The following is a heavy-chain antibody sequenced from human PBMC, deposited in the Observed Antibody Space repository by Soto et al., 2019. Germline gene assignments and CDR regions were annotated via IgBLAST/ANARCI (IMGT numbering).Heavy chain of an antibody. Sequence: SETLSLTCTVSGGSISSSSYYWGWIRQPPGKGLEWIGSIYYSGSTYYNPSLKSRVTISVDTSKNQFSLKLSSVTAADTAVYYCARHLGGIAVYYYYYMDVWGKGTTVTVS. J-gene: IGHJ6*03. D-gene: IGHD6-19*01. V-gene: IGHV4-39*01. CDR3: ARHLGGIAVYYYYYMDV. CDR1: GGSISSSSYY. CDR2: IYYSGST.